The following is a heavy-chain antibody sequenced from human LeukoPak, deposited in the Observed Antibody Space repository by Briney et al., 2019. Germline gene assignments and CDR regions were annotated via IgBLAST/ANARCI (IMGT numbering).Heavy chain of an antibody. CDR3: ARGGSWFDP. V-gene: IGHV3-7*03. D-gene: IGHD6-6*01. Sequence: PGGSLRLSCAASGFTFSDFWMSWVRQAPGKGLEWVANIKQDGSEKYYVDSVKGRFTISRDNAKNSLYLQMNSLRAEDTAVYYCARGGSWFDPWGQGTLVTVSS. CDR2: IKQDGSEK. CDR1: GFTFSDFW. J-gene: IGHJ5*02.